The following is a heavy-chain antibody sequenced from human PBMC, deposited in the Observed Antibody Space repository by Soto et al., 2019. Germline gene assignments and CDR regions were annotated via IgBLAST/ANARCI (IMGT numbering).Heavy chain of an antibody. CDR3: AKDLLGFLEWLAFDY. Sequence: EVQLLESGGGLVQPGGSLRLSCAASGFTFSSYAMSWVRQAPGKGLEWVSAISGSGGSTYYADSVKGRFTISRDNSRNTLYLQMNSLRAEDTAVYYCAKDLLGFLEWLAFDYWGQGTLVTVSS. CDR1: GFTFSSYA. CDR2: ISGSGGST. V-gene: IGHV3-23*01. J-gene: IGHJ4*02. D-gene: IGHD3-3*01.